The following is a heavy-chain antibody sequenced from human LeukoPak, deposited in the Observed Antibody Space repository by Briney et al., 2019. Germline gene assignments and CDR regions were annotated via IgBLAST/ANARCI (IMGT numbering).Heavy chain of an antibody. Sequence: LPGGSLRLSCAASGFTFSSYAMSWVRQAPGKGLEWVSAISGSGGTTYSADSVKGRFTISRDNSKNTLYLQMNSLRAEDTAVYYCAKDTYIQLGYCSDYWGQGTLVTVSS. J-gene: IGHJ4*02. CDR1: GFTFSSYA. V-gene: IGHV3-23*01. D-gene: IGHD2-15*01. CDR3: AKDTYIQLGYCSDY. CDR2: ISGSGGTT.